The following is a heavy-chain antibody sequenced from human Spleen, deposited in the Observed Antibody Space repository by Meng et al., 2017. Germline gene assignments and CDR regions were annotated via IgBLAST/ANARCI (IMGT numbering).Heavy chain of an antibody. J-gene: IGHJ4*02. CDR1: GYIFTSYW. Sequence: GGSLRLSCKGSGYIFTSYWIGWVRQMPGKGLEWMGIIYPGDSDTIYSPSFRGQVTISADKSVTTAYLQWSSLKASDTAMYYCARTDYGGNSYFDYWGQGTPVTVSS. CDR2: IYPGDSDT. D-gene: IGHD4-23*01. CDR3: ARTDYGGNSYFDY. V-gene: IGHV5-51*01.